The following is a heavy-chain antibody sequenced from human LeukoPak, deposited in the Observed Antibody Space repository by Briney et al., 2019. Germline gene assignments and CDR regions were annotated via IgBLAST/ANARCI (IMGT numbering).Heavy chain of an antibody. Sequence: PGESLKISCKGSGYSFTSHWIGWVRQVPGKGLDWVGIIYPGDSETQYSPSFQGHVTISADKSISTAYLQWSTLEASDTAMYYCASQIPYTRIFKRGYFGYWGQGTLVTVSS. CDR1: GYSFTSHW. V-gene: IGHV5-51*01. D-gene: IGHD2-2*02. CDR3: ASQIPYTRIFKRGYFGY. CDR2: IYPGDSET. J-gene: IGHJ4*02.